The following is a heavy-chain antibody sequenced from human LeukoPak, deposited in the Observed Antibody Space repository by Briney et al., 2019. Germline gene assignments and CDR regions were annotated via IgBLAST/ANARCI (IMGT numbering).Heavy chain of an antibody. CDR2: IYYSGST. D-gene: IGHD6-19*01. J-gene: IGHJ4*02. V-gene: IGHV4-39*01. CDR1: GGSISSSSYY. Sequence: SETLSLTCTVSGGSISSSSYYWGWIRQPPGKGLEWIGSIYYSGSTYYNPSLKSRVTISVDTSKNQFSLKLSSVTAADTAVYYCARRGLAVAGPFDYWGQGTLVTVSS. CDR3: ARRGLAVAGPFDY.